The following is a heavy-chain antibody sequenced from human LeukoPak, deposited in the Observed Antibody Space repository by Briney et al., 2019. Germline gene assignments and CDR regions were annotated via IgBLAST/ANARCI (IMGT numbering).Heavy chain of an antibody. CDR3: ARVRYYYGSGSLRGYFQH. V-gene: IGHV4-30-2*01. CDR1: GGSISSGGYS. CDR2: IYHSGST. J-gene: IGHJ1*01. D-gene: IGHD3-10*01. Sequence: SSQTLSLTCAVSGGSISSGGYSWSWIRQPPGKGLEWIGYIYHSGSTYYNPSLKSRVTISVDRSKNQFSLKLSSVTAADTAVYYCARVRYYYGSGSLRGYFQHWGQGTLVTVSS.